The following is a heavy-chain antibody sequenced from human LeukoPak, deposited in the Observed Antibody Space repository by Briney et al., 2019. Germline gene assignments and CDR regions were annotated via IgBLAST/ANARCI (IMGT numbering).Heavy chain of an antibody. CDR2: IYTSGST. D-gene: IGHD2-2*01. J-gene: IGHJ6*03. CDR3: ARHLAVPAAMGYYYYYMDV. CDR1: GGSISSYY. Sequence: SETLSLTCTVSGGSISSYYWSWIRQPPGKGLEWIGYIYTSGSTNYNPSLTSRVTISVDTSKNQFSLKLSSVTAADTAVYYCARHLAVPAAMGYYYYYMDVWGKGTTVTVSS. V-gene: IGHV4-4*09.